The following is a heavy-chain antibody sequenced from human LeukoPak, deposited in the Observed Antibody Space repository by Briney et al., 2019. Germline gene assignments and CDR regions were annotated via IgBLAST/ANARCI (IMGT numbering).Heavy chain of an antibody. CDR3: AREPGIAAAGPTAYFDY. D-gene: IGHD6-13*01. CDR1: GVTFSSYA. Sequence: ASVKVSCKASGVTFSSYAISWVRQAPGQGLEWMGGIIPIFGTANYAQKFQGRVTITADESTSTAYMELSSLRSEDTAVYYCAREPGIAAAGPTAYFDYWGQGTLVTVSS. CDR2: IIPIFGTA. V-gene: IGHV1-69*01. J-gene: IGHJ4*02.